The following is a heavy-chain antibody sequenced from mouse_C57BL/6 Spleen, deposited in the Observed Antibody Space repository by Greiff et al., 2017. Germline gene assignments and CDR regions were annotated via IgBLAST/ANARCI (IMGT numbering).Heavy chain of an antibody. CDR1: GYTFTSYW. Sequence: QVQLQQPGAELVKPGASVKLSCTASGYTFTSYWMQWVKQRPGQGLEWIGEIDPSDSDTNYDEKFQGKATLTVDTSSSTAYVQLSSLTSEDSAVYCCARRLDWGQGTTLTVSS. D-gene: IGHD2-13*01. CDR2: IDPSDSDT. V-gene: IGHV1-50*01. CDR3: ARRLD. J-gene: IGHJ2*01.